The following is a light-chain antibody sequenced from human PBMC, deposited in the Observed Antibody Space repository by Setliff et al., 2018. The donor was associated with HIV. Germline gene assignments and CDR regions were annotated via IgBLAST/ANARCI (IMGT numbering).Light chain of an antibody. J-gene: IGLJ1*01. V-gene: IGLV2-14*01. CDR2: EVT. CDR1: SSDVGGYNY. Sequence: QSALTQPASVSGSPGQSITISCTATSSDVGGYNYVSWYQQHPGKAPTLLIFEVTNRPSGISNRFSASKSDNTASLTISRLQAEDEADYYCSSFTSSGTDVFGTGTKVTVL. CDR3: SSFTSSGTDV.